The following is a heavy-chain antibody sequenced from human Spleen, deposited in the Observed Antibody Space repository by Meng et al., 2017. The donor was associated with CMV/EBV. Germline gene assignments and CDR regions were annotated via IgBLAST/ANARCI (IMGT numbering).Heavy chain of an antibody. CDR2: ISAYNGNT. J-gene: IGHJ4*02. V-gene: IGHV1-18*01. CDR1: GYTFTSYG. Sequence: QVQLVQSGAEVKKPGASVQVSFKASGYTFTSYGISWVRQAPGQGLEWMGWISAYNGNTNYAQKLQGRVTMTTDTSTSTAYMELRSLRSDDTAVYYCARDYYYDSSGYYFGDYWGQGTLVTVSS. CDR3: ARDYYYDSSGYYFGDY. D-gene: IGHD3-22*01.